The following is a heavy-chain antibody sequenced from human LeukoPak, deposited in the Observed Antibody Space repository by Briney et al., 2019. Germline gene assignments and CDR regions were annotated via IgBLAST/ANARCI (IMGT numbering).Heavy chain of an antibody. CDR3: ARELAAGTGGFDI. CDR2: INPNSGGT. D-gene: IGHD1-1*01. J-gene: IGHJ3*02. CDR1: GYTFTDYY. Sequence: GASVKVPCKASGYTFTDYYMHWVRQAPGQGLEWMGWINPNSGGTNYAQKFQGRVTMTRDTSISTDYMELSRLRSDDTAVYYCARELAAGTGGFDIWGHGTMVTVSS. V-gene: IGHV1-2*02.